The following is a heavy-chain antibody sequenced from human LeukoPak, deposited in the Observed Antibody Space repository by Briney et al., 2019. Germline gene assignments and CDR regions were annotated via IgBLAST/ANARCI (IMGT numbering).Heavy chain of an antibody. CDR2: IYYSGST. D-gene: IGHD3-22*01. CDR1: GGSIGSYY. V-gene: IGHV4-59*01. J-gene: IGHJ4*02. Sequence: PSETLSLTCIVSGGSIGSYYWSWIRQPPGKGLEWVGHIYYSGSTDYNPSLRSRVTISVDTSKNQFSLRLRSVTAADTAVYYCARDRSDGSGYYGYYFDYWGQGTLVSVSS. CDR3: ARDRSDGSGYYGYYFDY.